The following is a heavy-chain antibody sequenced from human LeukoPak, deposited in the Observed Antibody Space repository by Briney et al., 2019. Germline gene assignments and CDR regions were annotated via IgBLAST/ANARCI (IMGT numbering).Heavy chain of an antibody. CDR3: ARSTLWFGADY. D-gene: IGHD3-10*01. CDR1: GFTFSSYA. J-gene: IGHJ4*02. CDR2: ISGSGGST. V-gene: IGHV3-23*01. Sequence: GGSLRLSCAASGFTFSSYAMTWVRQAPGKGLEWVSAISGSGGSTYYADSVKGRFTISRDNSKNTLYLQMNSLRAEDTAVYYCARSTLWFGADYWGQGTLVTVSS.